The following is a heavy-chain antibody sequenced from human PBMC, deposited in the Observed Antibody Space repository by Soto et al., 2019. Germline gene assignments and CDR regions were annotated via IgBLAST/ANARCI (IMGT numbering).Heavy chain of an antibody. J-gene: IGHJ4*02. D-gene: IGHD3-22*01. Sequence: ASVRRSCKASGYTFTSYGINWVRQAPGRGLEWMGWINPGNGNTKYSQQFQGRVIIDRDTSASTAYMELSSLRSEDTAVYYCARGGYFDSSNYLDYWGLGTPVTGSS. CDR3: ARGGYFDSSNYLDY. CDR2: INPGNGNT. V-gene: IGHV1-3*01. CDR1: GYTFTSYG.